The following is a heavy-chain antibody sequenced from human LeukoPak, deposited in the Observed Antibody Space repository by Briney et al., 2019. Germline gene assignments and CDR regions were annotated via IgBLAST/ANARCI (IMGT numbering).Heavy chain of an antibody. CDR3: AGTYYYDSSGYYPAFDY. D-gene: IGHD3-22*01. J-gene: IGHJ4*02. CDR2: ISADNGTT. CDR1: GYTFTDYA. V-gene: IGHV1-3*01. Sequence: ASVKVSCKASGYTFTDYAMHWVRQAPGQRLEWMGWISADNGTTEYSQKFQGRVTITRDTSASTAYMDLSSLRSEDTAIYYCAGTYYYDSSGYYPAFDYWGQGTLVTVSS.